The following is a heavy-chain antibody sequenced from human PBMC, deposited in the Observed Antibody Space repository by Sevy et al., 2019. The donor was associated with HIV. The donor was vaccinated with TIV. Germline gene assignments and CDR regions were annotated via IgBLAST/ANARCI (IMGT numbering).Heavy chain of an antibody. V-gene: IGHV1-2*02. CDR2: INPKSGGT. CDR1: GYTFTGHH. J-gene: IGHJ4*02. CDR3: ARHTGCMIDS. Sequence: ASVKVSCKTSGYTFTGHHMRWVRQAPGHGLEWMGWINPKSGGTNYALKFQGRVIMTRDASINTAYMEMTSLRLDDTAIYYCARHTGCMIDSWGQRTQVTVSS. D-gene: IGHD3-9*01.